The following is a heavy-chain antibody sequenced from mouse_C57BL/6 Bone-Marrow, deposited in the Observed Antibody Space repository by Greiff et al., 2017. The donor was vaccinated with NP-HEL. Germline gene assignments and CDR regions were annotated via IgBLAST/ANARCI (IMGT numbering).Heavy chain of an antibody. Sequence: EVMLVESGGDLVKPGGSLKLSCAASGFTFSSYGMSLVRQTPDKRLEWVATISSGGSYTYYPDSVTGRFTISRDNAKNTLYLQMSSLKSEDTAMYYCARHGFYYYGSMDYWGQGTTLTVSS. CDR2: ISSGGSYT. CDR3: ARHGFYYYGSMDY. CDR1: GFTFSSYG. J-gene: IGHJ2*01. D-gene: IGHD1-1*01. V-gene: IGHV5-6*02.